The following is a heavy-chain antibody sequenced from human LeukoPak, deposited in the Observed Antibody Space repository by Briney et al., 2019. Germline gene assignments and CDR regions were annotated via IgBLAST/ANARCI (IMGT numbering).Heavy chain of an antibody. Sequence: GGSLRLSCAASGFTVSSNYMSWVRQAPGKGLEWVSVIYSCGSTYYADSVKGLFTISRDNSKNTLYLQMNSLRAEDTAVYYCAREGYCSGGSCYRLYYYYGMDVWGQGTTVTVSS. V-gene: IGHV3-66*03. CDR1: GFTVSSNY. D-gene: IGHD2-15*01. CDR2: IYSCGST. CDR3: AREGYCSGGSCYRLYYYYGMDV. J-gene: IGHJ6*02.